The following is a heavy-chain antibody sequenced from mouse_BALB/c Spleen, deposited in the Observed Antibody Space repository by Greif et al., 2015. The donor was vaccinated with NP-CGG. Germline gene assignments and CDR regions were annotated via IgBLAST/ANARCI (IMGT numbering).Heavy chain of an antibody. CDR1: GFTFSSFG. J-gene: IGHJ1*01. V-gene: IGHV5-17*02. CDR3: ARRTWYFDV. Sequence: EVQGVESGGGLVQPGGSRKLSCAASGFTFSSFGMHWVRQAPEKGLEWVAYISSGSSTIYYADTVKGRFTISRDNPKNTLFLQMTSLRSEDTAMYYCARRTWYFDVWGPGTTVTVSS. CDR2: ISSGSSTI.